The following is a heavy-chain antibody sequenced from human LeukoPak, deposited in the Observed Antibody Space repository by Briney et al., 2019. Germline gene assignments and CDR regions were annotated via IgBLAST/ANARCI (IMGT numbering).Heavy chain of an antibody. CDR1: GYTFTSYG. V-gene: IGHV1-18*01. CDR3: ARNVRGVIKSWFDP. J-gene: IGHJ5*02. CDR2: ISAYNGNT. D-gene: IGHD3-10*01. Sequence: ASVKVSCKASGYTFTSYGISWVRQAPGQGLEWMGWISAYNGNTNYAQKLQGRVTMTTDTSTSTAYMEVRSLRSDDTAVYYCARNVRGVIKSWFDPWGQGTLVTVSS.